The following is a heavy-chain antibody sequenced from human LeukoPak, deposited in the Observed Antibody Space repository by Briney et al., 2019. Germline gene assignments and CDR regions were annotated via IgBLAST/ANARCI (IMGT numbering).Heavy chain of an antibody. CDR3: AKSNGYGLVDI. J-gene: IGHJ3*02. V-gene: IGHV4-4*02. Sequence: KPSETLSLTCAVSGGSISSSNWWSWVRQPPGKGLEWIGSIYYSGSTYYSPSLTSRVTISLDTSRNQFSLKLNSVTAADTAVYYCAKSNGYGLVDIWGQGTMVTVSS. CDR2: IYYSGST. CDR1: GGSISSSNW. D-gene: IGHD3-10*01.